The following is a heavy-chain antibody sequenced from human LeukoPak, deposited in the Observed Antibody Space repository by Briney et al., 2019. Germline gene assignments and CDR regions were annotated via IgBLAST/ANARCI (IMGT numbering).Heavy chain of an antibody. J-gene: IGHJ4*02. CDR2: IYYSGST. D-gene: IGHD3-10*01. Sequence: SETLSLTCTVSGGSISSSSYYWGWIRQPPGKGLEWIGSIYYSGSTNYNPSLKSRVTISVDTSKNQFSLKLSSVTAADTAVYYCARGRLYYYGSGSHLDYWGQGTLVTVSS. CDR1: GGSISSSSYY. CDR3: ARGRLYYYGSGSHLDY. V-gene: IGHV4-39*07.